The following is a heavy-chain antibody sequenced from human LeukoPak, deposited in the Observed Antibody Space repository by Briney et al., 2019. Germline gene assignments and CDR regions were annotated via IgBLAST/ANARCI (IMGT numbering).Heavy chain of an antibody. V-gene: IGHV4-59*08. CDR3: ARIAATATS. D-gene: IGHD6-13*01. J-gene: IGHJ5*02. Sequence: TSETLSLTCTVSGGSISSYYWSWIRQPPGKGLEWIGYIYYSGSTKYNPSLKSRVTISVDTSKNQFSLKLNSVTAADTAVYYCARIAATATSWGQGTLVTVSS. CDR2: IYYSGST. CDR1: GGSISSYY.